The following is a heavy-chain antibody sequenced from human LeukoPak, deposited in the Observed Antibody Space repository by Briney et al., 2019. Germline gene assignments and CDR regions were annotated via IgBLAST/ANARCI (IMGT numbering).Heavy chain of an antibody. Sequence: GGSLRLSCAASGFTFTDFWMTWVRQAPGKGLEWVANIKEDSRATFYGASVKGRFTISRDNSKSSLYLQMNSLEDTAVYYRATTAATAGGPYWGQGTLVTVSS. CDR2: IKEDSRAT. CDR1: GFTFTDFW. D-gene: IGHD6-13*01. V-gene: IGHV3-7*01. J-gene: IGHJ4*02. CDR3: ATTAATAGGPY.